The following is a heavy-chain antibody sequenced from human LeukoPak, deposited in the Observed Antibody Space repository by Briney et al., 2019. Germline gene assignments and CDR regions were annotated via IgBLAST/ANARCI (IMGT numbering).Heavy chain of an antibody. J-gene: IGHJ4*02. CDR2: IIPIFGTA. D-gene: IGHD3-10*01. V-gene: IGHV1-69*13. CDR3: ARAVFYGSGSYYNEFGYFDY. CDR1: GYTFTGYY. Sequence: SVKVSCKASGYTFTGYYMHWVRQAPGQGLEWMGGIIPIFGTANYAQKFQGRVTITADESTSTAYMELSSLRSEDTAVYYCARAVFYGSGSYYNEFGYFDYWGQGTLVTVSS.